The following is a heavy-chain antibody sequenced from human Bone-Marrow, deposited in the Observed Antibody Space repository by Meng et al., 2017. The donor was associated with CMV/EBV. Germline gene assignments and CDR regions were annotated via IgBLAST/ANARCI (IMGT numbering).Heavy chain of an antibody. V-gene: IGHV1-2*02. D-gene: IGHD6-6*01. CDR2: MNPNSGNT. CDR3: ARDGYYSSSSDVDY. CDR1: GYTFTGYY. Sequence: ASVKVSCKASGYTFTGYYMHWVRQAPGQGLEWMGWMNPNSGNTGYAQKFQGRVTMTRDTSISTAYMELSRLRSDDTAVYYCARDGYYSSSSDVDYWGQGTLVTVSS. J-gene: IGHJ4*02.